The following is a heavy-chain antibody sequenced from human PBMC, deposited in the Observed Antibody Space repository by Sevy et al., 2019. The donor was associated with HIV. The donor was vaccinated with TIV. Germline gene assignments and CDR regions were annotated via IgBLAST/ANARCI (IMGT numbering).Heavy chain of an antibody. Sequence: GGSLRLSCEASGFSFSSYAMNWVRQAPGKGLEWVSTIFGSGDVTYYADSVKGRFTISRDKSKNTLYLQMHSLRAEDTAVYYCAGARYDTSGSFDAFDIWGQGTMVTVSS. CDR2: IFGSGDVT. CDR3: AGARYDTSGSFDAFDI. J-gene: IGHJ3*02. V-gene: IGHV3-23*01. D-gene: IGHD3-22*01. CDR1: GFSFSSYA.